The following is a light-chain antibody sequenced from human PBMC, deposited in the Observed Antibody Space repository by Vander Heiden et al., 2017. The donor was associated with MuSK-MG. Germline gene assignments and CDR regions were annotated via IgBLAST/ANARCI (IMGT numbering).Light chain of an antibody. CDR2: SNN. Sequence: PGQRVNISCSGTSSNIGSNTVNWYQQLPGTAPKLLIYSNNQRPSGVPDRFSGSKSGTSASLAISGLQSEDEADYYCAAWDDSLNGWVFGGGTKLTVL. CDR1: SSNIGSNT. V-gene: IGLV1-44*01. CDR3: AAWDDSLNGWV. J-gene: IGLJ3*02.